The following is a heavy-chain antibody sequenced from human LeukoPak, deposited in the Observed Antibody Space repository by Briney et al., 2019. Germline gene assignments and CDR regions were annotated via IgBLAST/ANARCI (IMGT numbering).Heavy chain of an antibody. D-gene: IGHD4-23*01. CDR1: GGSFSGYY. J-gene: IGHJ4*02. V-gene: IGHV4-34*01. CDR3: ARGSTVVPDSYDY. Sequence: PSETLSLTCAVYGGSFSGYYWSWIRQPPGKGLEWIGEINHSGSTNYNPSLKSRVTISVDTSKNQFSLKLSSATAADTAVYYCARGSTVVPDSYDYWGQGTLVTVSS. CDR2: INHSGST.